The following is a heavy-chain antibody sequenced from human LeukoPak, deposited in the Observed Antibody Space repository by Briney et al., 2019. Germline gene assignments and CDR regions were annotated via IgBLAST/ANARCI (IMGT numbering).Heavy chain of an antibody. CDR3: AGDEQLAFQD. V-gene: IGHV3-30-3*01. CDR1: GFTFSSHA. Sequence: TGRSLRLSCAASGFTFSSHAMHWVRQAPGKGLEWVAAILYDGSNKYYEDSVKGRFTISRDNSKNTLCLQMNSLRAEDTAVYYCAGDEQLAFQDWGQGTLVTVSS. D-gene: IGHD6-13*01. CDR2: ILYDGSNK. J-gene: IGHJ4*02.